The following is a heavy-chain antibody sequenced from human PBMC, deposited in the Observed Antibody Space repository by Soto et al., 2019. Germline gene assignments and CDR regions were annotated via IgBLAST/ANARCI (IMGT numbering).Heavy chain of an antibody. Sequence: EVQLVESGGGLVQPGGSLRLSCAASGFTLSGRSMHWVRQAPGKGLVWVSGIDNAATDSTYADSVKGQFTSSRDNAKNMLYLQMNSLRGDDTAVYYCDRGWFGPDVWGKGTTVTVSS. CDR3: DRGWFGPDV. CDR2: IDNAATDS. D-gene: IGHD3-10*01. CDR1: GFTLSGRS. V-gene: IGHV3-74*01. J-gene: IGHJ6*04.